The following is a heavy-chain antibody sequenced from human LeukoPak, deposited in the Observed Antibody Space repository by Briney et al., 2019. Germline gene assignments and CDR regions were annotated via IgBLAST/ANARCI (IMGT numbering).Heavy chain of an antibody. D-gene: IGHD6-19*01. CDR1: GYTFTAYG. V-gene: IGHV1-18*01. Sequence: ASVEVSCKASGYTFTAYGIHWVQQAPGQGLEWMGWISPYNGDTKYAQKVQGRVTMTTDTSTSTASMELRSLKSDDTALYFCAVRTGYSSAWPFDYWGQGTLVTVSS. CDR3: AVRTGYSSAWPFDY. CDR2: ISPYNGDT. J-gene: IGHJ4*02.